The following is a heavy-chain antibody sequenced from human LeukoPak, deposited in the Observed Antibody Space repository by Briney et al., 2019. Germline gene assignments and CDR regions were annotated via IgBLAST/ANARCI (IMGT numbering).Heavy chain of an antibody. CDR2: ISGSGGST. Sequence: PGGSLRLSCAASGFTSSSYAMTWVRQAPGKGLEWVSGISGSGGSTFYADSVKGRFTISRDNSKNTLYLQMNSLRAEDTAVYYCAKGGRWDYYDSSHWGQGTMVTVSS. D-gene: IGHD3-22*01. CDR1: GFTSSSYA. V-gene: IGHV3-23*01. CDR3: AKGGRWDYYDSSH. J-gene: IGHJ3*01.